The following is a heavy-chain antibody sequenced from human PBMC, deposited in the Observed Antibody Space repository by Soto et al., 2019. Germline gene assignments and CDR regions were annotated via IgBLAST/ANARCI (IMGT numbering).Heavy chain of an antibody. CDR2: ISWNSGSI. D-gene: IGHD6-13*01. CDR3: AKDIDSSLPTMGFDY. J-gene: IGHJ4*02. Sequence: GGSLRLSCASSGFTFDDYAMHLVRQATGKGLEWVSGISWNSGSIGYADSVKGRFTISRDNAKNSLYLQMNSLRAEDTALYYCAKDIDSSLPTMGFDYWGQGTLVTVSS. CDR1: GFTFDDYA. V-gene: IGHV3-9*01.